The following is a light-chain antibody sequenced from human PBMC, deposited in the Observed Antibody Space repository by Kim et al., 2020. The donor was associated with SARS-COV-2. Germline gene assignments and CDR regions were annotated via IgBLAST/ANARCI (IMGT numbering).Light chain of an antibody. Sequence: DPGKTARINGGGNKIGSKSVSWYQQKRGQAPVLVIYYDSDRPSGIPERFSGSNAGNTATLTISRVEAGDEADYYCQVWDSSSDRVFGGGTQLTVL. CDR2: YDS. CDR1: KIGSKS. CDR3: QVWDSSSDRV. J-gene: IGLJ2*01. V-gene: IGLV3-21*04.